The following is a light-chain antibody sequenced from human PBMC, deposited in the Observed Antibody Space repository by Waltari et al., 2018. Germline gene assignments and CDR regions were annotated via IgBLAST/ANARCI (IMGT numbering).Light chain of an antibody. CDR3: QQYYSTPYT. J-gene: IGKJ2*01. V-gene: IGKV4-1*01. CDR2: WAS. Sequence: DIVMTQSPDSLAVSLGERATINCESTQSVLYSSNNKNYLAWYQQKPGQPPKLLIYWASFRESGVPDRFSGSGSGTDFTLTISSLQAEYVAVYYCQQYYSTPYTFGQGTKLEIK. CDR1: QSVLYSSNNKNY.